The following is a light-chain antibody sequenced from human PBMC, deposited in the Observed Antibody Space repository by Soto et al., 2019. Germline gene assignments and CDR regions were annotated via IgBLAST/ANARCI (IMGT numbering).Light chain of an antibody. CDR3: QQNYITPPFT. CDR2: DAS. J-gene: IGKJ4*01. Sequence: DIQMTQSPSSLSASVGDRVTITCRASQTLFTYLNWYQHKPGKAPKLLVYDASTLQSGVPSRFSASGSGTDFTLTISNLQPEDFATYYCQQNYITPPFTFGGGIKVE. V-gene: IGKV1-39*01. CDR1: QTLFTY.